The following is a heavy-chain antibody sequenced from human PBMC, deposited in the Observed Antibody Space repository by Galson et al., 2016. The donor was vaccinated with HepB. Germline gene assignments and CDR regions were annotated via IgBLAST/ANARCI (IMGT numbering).Heavy chain of an antibody. J-gene: IGHJ5*02. CDR1: GFTFSLYS. CDR3: ARDHSNGLLGP. CDR2: ISYDGSNK. V-gene: IGHV3-30-3*01. Sequence: SLRLSCAASGFTFSLYSMHWVRQAPGKGLEWVTAISYDGSNKYYADSVRGRFTISRDNAENTLFLQMNSLRPEDTAVYYCARDHSNGLLGPWGHGTLVTVSS. D-gene: IGHD6-19*01.